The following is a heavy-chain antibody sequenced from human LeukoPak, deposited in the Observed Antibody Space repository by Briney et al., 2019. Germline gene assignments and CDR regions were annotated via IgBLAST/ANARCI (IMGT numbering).Heavy chain of an antibody. J-gene: IGHJ4*02. Sequence: PGGSLRLSCAASGFTFSSYSMNWVRQAPGKGLEWVSTIYSGSDYIYYADSVKGRFTISRDNAKNSLYLQMNSLRVEDTAVYYCARDLPVSGAYHNFDCWGQGTLVTVSS. CDR2: IYSGSDYI. D-gene: IGHD4/OR15-4a*01. CDR1: GFTFSSYS. V-gene: IGHV3-21*01. CDR3: ARDLPVSGAYHNFDC.